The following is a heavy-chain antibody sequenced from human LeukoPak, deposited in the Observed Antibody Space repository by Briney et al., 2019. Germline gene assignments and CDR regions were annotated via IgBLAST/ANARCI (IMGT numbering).Heavy chain of an antibody. V-gene: IGHV3-48*02. CDR2: ISSSSSTI. CDR3: AKDYTTAMVEENWFDP. CDR1: GFTFSSYS. D-gene: IGHD5-18*01. J-gene: IGHJ5*02. Sequence: GGSLRLSCAASGFTFSSYSMNWVRQAPGKGLEWVSYISSSSSTIYYADSVKGRFTISRDNAKNSLYLQMNSLRDEDTAVYYCAKDYTTAMVEENWFDPWGQGTLVTVSS.